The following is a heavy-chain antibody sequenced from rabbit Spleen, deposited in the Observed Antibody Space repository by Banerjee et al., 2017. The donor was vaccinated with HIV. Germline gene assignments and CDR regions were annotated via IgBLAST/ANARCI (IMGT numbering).Heavy chain of an antibody. CDR1: GIDFSSYNF. D-gene: IGHD8-1*01. CDR3: AGDTGSSLSTYGMDL. V-gene: IGHV1S45*01. J-gene: IGHJ6*01. Sequence: QAQLVESGGGLVTPGASLTLTCKVSGIDFSSYNFICWVRQAPNKGLEWIACIDIGRRDSTNYASWPKGRHISSKTAATTVTLQMTSLTVADTAVYFCAGDTGSSLSTYGMDLWGPGTRGTVS. CDR2: IDIGRRDST.